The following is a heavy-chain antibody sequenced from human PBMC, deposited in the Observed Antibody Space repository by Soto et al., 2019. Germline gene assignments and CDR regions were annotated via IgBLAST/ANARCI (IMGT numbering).Heavy chain of an antibody. CDR3: AREGCSGGSCYHPGPDY. CDR2: IYYSGST. Sequence: SETLSLTCSVSGASVKSHYWTWVRQPPGKRLEWIGYIYYSGSTNYNPSLKSRVTISVDTSKNQFSLKLSSVTAADTAVYYCAREGCSGGSCYHPGPDYWGQGTLVTVS. D-gene: IGHD2-15*01. V-gene: IGHV4-59*02. J-gene: IGHJ4*02. CDR1: GASVKSHY.